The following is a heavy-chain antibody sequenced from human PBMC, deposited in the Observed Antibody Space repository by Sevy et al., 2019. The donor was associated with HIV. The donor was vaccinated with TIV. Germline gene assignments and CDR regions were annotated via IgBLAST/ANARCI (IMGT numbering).Heavy chain of an antibody. J-gene: IGHJ4*02. CDR3: ARVYGDYVGGYYFDY. D-gene: IGHD4-17*01. CDR2: ITRSSSYI. CDR1: GFIFSQYS. V-gene: IGHV3-21*01. Sequence: GGSLRLSCAASGFIFSQYSLNWVRQAPGKGLEWVSSITRSSSYIYYADSVKRRFTISRDNAKTSLYLQMNSLRAEDTAVYYCARVYGDYVGGYYFDYWGQGTLVTVSS.